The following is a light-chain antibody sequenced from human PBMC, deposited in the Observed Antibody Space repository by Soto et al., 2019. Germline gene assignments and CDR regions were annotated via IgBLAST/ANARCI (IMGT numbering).Light chain of an antibody. CDR3: QQYGSSPLT. J-gene: IGKJ4*01. CDR2: AAS. CDR1: QSASTF. Sequence: DIQMTQSPSTLSASVGDRVTITCRASQSASTFLAWYQQKPGKAPKLLIYAASSLHTGVPLRFSGSGSGTDFTLTIRRLEPEDFAVYYCQQYGSSPLTFGGGTKVDIK. V-gene: IGKV1-5*01.